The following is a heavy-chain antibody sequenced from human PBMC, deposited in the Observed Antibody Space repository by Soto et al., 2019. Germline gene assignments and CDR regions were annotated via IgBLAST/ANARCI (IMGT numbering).Heavy chain of an antibody. CDR1: GFTFDDYA. D-gene: IGHD4-17*01. V-gene: IGHV3-9*01. J-gene: IGHJ3*02. CDR3: AKAPLRDAYGDYWGNDAFDI. CDR2: ISWNSGSI. Sequence: EVQLVESGGGLVQPGRSLRLSCAASGFTFDDYAMHWVRQAPGKGLEWVSGISWNSGSICYADSVKGRFTISRDNAKNSLYMQMNSLRAEDTALYYCAKAPLRDAYGDYWGNDAFDIWGQGTMVTVSS.